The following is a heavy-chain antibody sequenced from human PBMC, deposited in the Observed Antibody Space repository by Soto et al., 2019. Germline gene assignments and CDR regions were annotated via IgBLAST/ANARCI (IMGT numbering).Heavy chain of an antibody. CDR1: GFSLSTSGVG. J-gene: IGHJ4*02. CDR2: IYWDDDK. D-gene: IGHD1-1*01. CDR3: AHRAVLQGNWNGGYFDS. Sequence: QITLKESGPTRVKPTQTLTLTCIFSGFSLSTSGVGVGWIRQPPGKALEWLAVIYWDDDKRYSPSLKSRLTITKHTSKNQVALTMSNMDPLDTATYYCAHRAVLQGNWNGGYFDSWGQGTLVTVSS. V-gene: IGHV2-5*02.